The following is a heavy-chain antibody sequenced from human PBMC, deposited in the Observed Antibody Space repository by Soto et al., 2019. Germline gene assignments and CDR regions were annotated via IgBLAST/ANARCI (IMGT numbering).Heavy chain of an antibody. CDR1: GGTLSNSA. CDR3: APGRIVVVGSRAYYGMDV. V-gene: IGHV1-69*19. CDR2: IIPVFGIV. D-gene: IGHD3-22*01. Sequence: QLQLAQSGADVKKAGSSVKVSCKASGGTLSNSAFSWVRQAPGQGLEWMGGIIPVFGIVNYAQKFQDIVTITADASTSTDYMGLRSLRSADSAVYFCAPGRIVVVGSRAYYGMDVWGQGTKVTVSS. J-gene: IGHJ6*01.